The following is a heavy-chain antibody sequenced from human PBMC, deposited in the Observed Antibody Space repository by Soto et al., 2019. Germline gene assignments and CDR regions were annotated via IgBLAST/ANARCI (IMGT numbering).Heavy chain of an antibody. CDR2: TRNKANSYTT. Sequence: EVQLVESGGGLVQPGGSLRLSCAASGFTFSDHYMDWVRQAPGKGLEWVGRTRNKANSYTTEYAASVKGRFTISRDDSKNSLYLQMNSLKTEDTAVYYCARASIELMAPGFDYWGQGTLVTVSS. V-gene: IGHV3-72*01. D-gene: IGHD1-7*01. CDR1: GFTFSDHY. J-gene: IGHJ4*02. CDR3: ARASIELMAPGFDY.